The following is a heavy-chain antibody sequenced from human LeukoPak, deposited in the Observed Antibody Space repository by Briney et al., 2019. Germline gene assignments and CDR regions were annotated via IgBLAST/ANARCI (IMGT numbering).Heavy chain of an antibody. CDR2: VSGNGDTT. J-gene: IGHJ4*02. CDR3: AKDYRYGGSYDFDY. CDR1: GFTFDDYA. V-gene: IGHV3-23*01. Sequence: GGSLRLSCAASGFTFDDYAMHWVRQAPGKGLEWVSVVSGNGDTTYYADSVKGRFTVSRDNSKNTLSLQMNSLRAEDTALYYCAKDYRYGGSYDFDYWGQGTLVTVSS. D-gene: IGHD1-26*01.